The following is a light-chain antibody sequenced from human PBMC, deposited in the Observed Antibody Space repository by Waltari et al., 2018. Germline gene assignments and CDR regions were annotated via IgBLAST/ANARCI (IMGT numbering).Light chain of an antibody. CDR1: QSISSN. Sequence: EIVMTQFPGTLSVSPGERATLSCRVSQSISSNLAWYQQKPGQSPRLLLYGASTRATGIPARISGSGSGTEFTLTISSMQSEDFAVYYCQQYNNWPRTFGQGTKVEIK. CDR2: GAS. J-gene: IGKJ1*01. V-gene: IGKV3-15*01. CDR3: QQYNNWPRT.